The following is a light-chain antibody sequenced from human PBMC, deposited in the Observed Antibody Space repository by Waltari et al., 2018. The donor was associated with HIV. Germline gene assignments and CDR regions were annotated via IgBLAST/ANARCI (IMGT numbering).Light chain of an antibody. CDR1: RLDYKY. Sequence: SYELTQPPSVSVSPGQTASITCSGERLDYKYASWYQQKPGQSPVLVIDQNSGRPSGIPERFSGSKSGNTATLTISGTQAMDEADFYCQSWDSSYVVFGGGTKLIVL. CDR2: QNS. V-gene: IGLV3-1*01. J-gene: IGLJ3*02. CDR3: QSWDSSYVV.